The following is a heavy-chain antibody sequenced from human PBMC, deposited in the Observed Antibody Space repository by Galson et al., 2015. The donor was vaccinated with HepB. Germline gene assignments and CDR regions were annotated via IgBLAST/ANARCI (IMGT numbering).Heavy chain of an antibody. D-gene: IGHD5-18*01. CDR3: ARDHVDTAMVCDY. CDR1: GFTFSSYE. CDR2: ISSSGSTI. Sequence: SLRLSCAASGFTFSSYEMNWVRQAPGKGLEWVSYISSSGSTIYYADSVKGRFTISRDNAKNSLYLQMNSLRAEDTAVYYCARDHVDTAMVCDYWGQGTLVTVSS. J-gene: IGHJ4*02. V-gene: IGHV3-48*03.